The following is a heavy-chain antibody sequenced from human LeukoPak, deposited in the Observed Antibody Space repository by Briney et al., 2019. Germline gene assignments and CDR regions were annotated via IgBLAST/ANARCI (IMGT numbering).Heavy chain of an antibody. J-gene: IGHJ6*02. Sequence: PGGFLRLSCAASGFTFRSYAMTWVRQAPGKGLEWVSAISASAGSTYYADSVKGRFTISRDNSQNTLDLQMNSLRAEDTAVYYCAKGSRYDYYYAMDVWGQGTTVTVSS. CDR1: GFTFRSYA. CDR2: ISASAGST. V-gene: IGHV3-23*01. CDR3: AKGSRYDYYYAMDV.